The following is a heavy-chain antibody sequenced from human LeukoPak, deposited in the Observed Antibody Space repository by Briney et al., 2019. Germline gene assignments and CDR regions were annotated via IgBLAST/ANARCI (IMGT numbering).Heavy chain of an antibody. J-gene: IGHJ4*02. CDR2: INSDGSST. CDR3: ARAYDYGDYDFDY. V-gene: IGHV3-74*01. D-gene: IGHD4-17*01. CDR1: GFTFSSYW. Sequence: GGSLRLSCAASGFTFSSYWMHWVRQAPGKGLGWVSRINSDGSSTSYADSVKGRFTISRDNAKNTLYLQMNSLRAEDTAVYYCARAYDYGDYDFDYWGQGTLVTVSS.